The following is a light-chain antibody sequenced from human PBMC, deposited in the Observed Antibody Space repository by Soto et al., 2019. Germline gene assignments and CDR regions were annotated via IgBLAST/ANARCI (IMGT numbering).Light chain of an antibody. Sequence: QSVLTQPASVSGSPGQSITISCTGTSSDVGGYNYVSWYQQYPGKAPKVMIYDVSNRPSGVSNRFSGSKSGNTASLTISGLQAEDEADYYCSSYTSSSTLVVFGTGTKVTVL. V-gene: IGLV2-14*01. CDR3: SSYTSSSTLVV. CDR1: SSDVGGYNY. J-gene: IGLJ1*01. CDR2: DVS.